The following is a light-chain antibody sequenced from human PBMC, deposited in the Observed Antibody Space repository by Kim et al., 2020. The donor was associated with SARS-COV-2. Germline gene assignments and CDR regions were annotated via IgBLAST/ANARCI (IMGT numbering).Light chain of an antibody. V-gene: IGLV3-21*03. CDR3: QVWDSSSDDVV. CDR1: SVGRKS. Sequence: APGKTARITCGGNSVGRKSVNWYQQKPGQAPVMVLYDDNDRPSGIPERFSGSNSGDTATLTISRVEAGDEADYYCQVWDSSSDDVVFGGGTQLTVL. CDR2: DDN. J-gene: IGLJ2*01.